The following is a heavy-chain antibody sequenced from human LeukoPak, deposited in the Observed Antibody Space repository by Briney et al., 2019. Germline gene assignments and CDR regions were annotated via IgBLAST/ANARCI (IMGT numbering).Heavy chain of an antibody. D-gene: IGHD3-10*01. CDR1: GGSFSGYY. CDR3: AGFKVRGVIRCYSIGIDV. CDR2: INHSGST. Sequence: SETLSLTCAVSGGSFSGYYWSWIRQPPGKGLEWIGEINHSGSTNYNPSLRSGVTISVDTSTNKFSLKLSSVTAADTAVYYCAGFKVRGVIRCYSIGIDVWGQGTTVTVS. J-gene: IGHJ6*02. V-gene: IGHV4-34*01.